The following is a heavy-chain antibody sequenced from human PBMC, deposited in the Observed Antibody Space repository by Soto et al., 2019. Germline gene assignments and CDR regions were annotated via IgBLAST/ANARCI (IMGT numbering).Heavy chain of an antibody. CDR1: GGTFYTYA. J-gene: IGHJ4*02. CDR2: ITPMIGTT. V-gene: IGHV1-69*01. CDR3: ARDVSVMTSVFGF. D-gene: IGHD3-10*01. Sequence: QVHLVQSGAEVTRPGSSVRVSCRASGGTFYTYAFTWVRQAPGQGLEWMGGITPMIGTTKYAQKFHGRGTFSEDESASTADMELSNLRSDDTAGYYCARDVSVMTSVFGFWGQGTLITVSS.